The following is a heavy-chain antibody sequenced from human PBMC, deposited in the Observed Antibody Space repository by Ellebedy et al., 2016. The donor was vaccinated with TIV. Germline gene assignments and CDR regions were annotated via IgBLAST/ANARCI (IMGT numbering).Heavy chain of an antibody. V-gene: IGHV1-3*01. D-gene: IGHD6-25*01. J-gene: IGHJ4*02. CDR2: LNAGNGNT. Sequence: AASVKVSCKASGYALIDYPMHWVRQAPGQRPEWMGYLNAGNGNTRYSQKFQGRVTITGDTSANTAYMELDSLRSEDTAVYYCAGDSRGWLPDYWGQGTLVTVSS. CDR3: AGDSRGWLPDY. CDR1: GYALIDYP.